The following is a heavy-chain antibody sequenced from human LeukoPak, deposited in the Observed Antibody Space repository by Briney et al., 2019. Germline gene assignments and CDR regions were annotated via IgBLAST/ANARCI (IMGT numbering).Heavy chain of an antibody. V-gene: IGHV3-7*04. CDR3: ARDSTSEVLRYFDALQYFDS. Sequence: GGSLRLSCAASGFDFSDYWMSWVRQAPGRGLEWVANIKEDGSEKYYVDSVKGRFTISRDNAKNSMYLQMNRQRAEDTAVYYCARDSTSEVLRYFDALQYFDSWGQGTLVTVSS. J-gene: IGHJ4*02. CDR2: IKEDGSEK. CDR1: GFDFSDYW. D-gene: IGHD3-9*01.